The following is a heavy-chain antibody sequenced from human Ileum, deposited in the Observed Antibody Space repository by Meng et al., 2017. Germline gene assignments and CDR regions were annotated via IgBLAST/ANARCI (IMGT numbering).Heavy chain of an antibody. Sequence: ASVKVSCKASGYTFTSYAMNWVRQAPGQGLEWMGWINTNTGNPTYAQGFTGRFVFSLDTSVSTAYLQISSLKAEDTAVYYCARDSATYYYDSSGYYSGDYWGQGTRVTVSS. CDR2: INTNTGNP. D-gene: IGHD3-22*01. CDR3: ARDSATYYYDSSGYYSGDY. J-gene: IGHJ4*02. CDR1: GYTFTSYA. V-gene: IGHV7-4-1*02.